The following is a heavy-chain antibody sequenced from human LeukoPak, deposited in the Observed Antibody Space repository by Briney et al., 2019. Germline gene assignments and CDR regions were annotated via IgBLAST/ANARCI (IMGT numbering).Heavy chain of an antibody. J-gene: IGHJ4*02. CDR1: GGSISSGGSY. Sequence: SQTLSLTCTVSGGSISSGGSYWSWIRQHPGKGLEWIGYIYYSGSTYYNPSLKSRVTISVDTSKNQFSLKLSSVTAADTAVYYCARNWRGSRGWSFDYWGQGTLVTVSS. V-gene: IGHV4-31*03. CDR3: ARNWRGSRGWSFDY. D-gene: IGHD3-10*01. CDR2: IYYSGST.